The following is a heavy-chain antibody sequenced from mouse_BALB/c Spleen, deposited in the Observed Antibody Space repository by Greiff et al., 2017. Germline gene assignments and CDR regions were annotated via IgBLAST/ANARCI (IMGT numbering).Heavy chain of an antibody. D-gene: IGHD4-1*01. CDR3: ARNSWEMNAMDY. J-gene: IGHJ4*01. CDR1: GFSLSRYS. V-gene: IGHV2-6-4*01. CDR2: IWSGGST. Sequence: VQRVESGPGLVAPSQSLSITCTVSGFSLSRYSVHWVRQSPGKGLEWLGVIWSGGSTDYNAAFISRLSISKDNSKSQVFFKMNSLQADDTAIYYCARNSWEMNAMDYWGQGTSVTVSS.